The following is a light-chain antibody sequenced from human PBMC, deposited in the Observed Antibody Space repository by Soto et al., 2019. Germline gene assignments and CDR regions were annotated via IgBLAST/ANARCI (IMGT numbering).Light chain of an antibody. J-gene: IGLJ1*01. CDR2: DVN. CDR3: CAYSTSGTHV. V-gene: IGLV2-14*03. Sequence: QSALTQPASVSGSPGQSITFSRTGTSSDVGSYDYVSWHQQHPGKAPKLIIYDVNNRPSGVPSRFSGSKSGNTASLTISGLHTEDEADYYCCAYSTSGTHVFGTWTKLTVL. CDR1: SSDVGSYDY.